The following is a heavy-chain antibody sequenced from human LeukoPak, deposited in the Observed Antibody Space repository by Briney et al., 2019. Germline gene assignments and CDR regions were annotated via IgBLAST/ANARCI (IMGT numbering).Heavy chain of an antibody. CDR1: GDSISTYY. CDR2: IDYRGST. J-gene: IGHJ4*02. CDR3: ARSRGIVGATGFDY. V-gene: IGHV4-59*12. Sequence: SETLPLTCTVSGDSISTYYWSWIRQPPGKGLEWIAYIDYRGSTTYNPSLRSRVTISVDRSKNQFSLKLSSVTAADTAVYYCARSRGIVGATGFDYWGQGTLVTVSS. D-gene: IGHD1-26*01.